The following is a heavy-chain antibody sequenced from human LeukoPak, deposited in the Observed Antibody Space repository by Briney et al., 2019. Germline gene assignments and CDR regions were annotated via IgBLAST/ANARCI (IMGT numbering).Heavy chain of an antibody. CDR1: GYTFTGYY. J-gene: IGHJ4*02. CDR3: ARDRAPYYYDSSAYYFDY. D-gene: IGHD3-22*01. Sequence: ASVKVSCKASGYTFTGYYMHWVRQAPGQGLEWVGWLNTNSGGTNYAQTFQGRVTMTRDTSISTAYMELSRLRSDDTAVYYCARDRAPYYYDSSAYYFDYWGQGTLVTVSS. CDR2: LNTNSGGT. V-gene: IGHV1-2*02.